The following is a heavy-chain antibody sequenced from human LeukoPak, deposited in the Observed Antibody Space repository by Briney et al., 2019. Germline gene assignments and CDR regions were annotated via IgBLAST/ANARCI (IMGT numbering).Heavy chain of an antibody. Sequence: SETLSLTCTVSGGSISGYYRSWIRQPPGQGLEWIAYIHSNGYTNYNPSPKSRVTIFSLKVTSVTAADTAMYYCTKREGPMSGSYDYFDPWGQGTLVTVS. CDR2: IHSNGYT. CDR3: TKREGPMSGSYDYFDP. CDR1: GGSISGYY. V-gene: IGHV4-4*09. J-gene: IGHJ5*02. D-gene: IGHD1-26*01.